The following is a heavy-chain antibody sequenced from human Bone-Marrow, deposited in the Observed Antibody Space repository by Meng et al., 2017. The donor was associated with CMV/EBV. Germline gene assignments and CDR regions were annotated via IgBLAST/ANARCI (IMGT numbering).Heavy chain of an antibody. Sequence: GGSFSGYYWSWIRQPPGKGLEWIGEINHSGSTNYNPSLKSRVTISVDTSKNQFSLKLSSVTAADTAVYYCARGGGLWGHYYYYGMDVWGQGTTVTVSS. D-gene: IGHD3-16*01. J-gene: IGHJ6*02. CDR1: GGSFSGYY. CDR3: ARGGGLWGHYYYYGMDV. V-gene: IGHV4-34*01. CDR2: INHSGST.